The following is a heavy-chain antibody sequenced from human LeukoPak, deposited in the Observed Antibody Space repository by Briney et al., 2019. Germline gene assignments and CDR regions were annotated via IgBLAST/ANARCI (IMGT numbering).Heavy chain of an antibody. D-gene: IGHD3-22*01. J-gene: IGHJ4*02. CDR1: GGTFSSYA. V-gene: IGHV1-69*05. CDR3: ARVPYDYYDSWVYFDY. CDR2: IIPIFGTA. Sequence: ASVTVSCKASGGTFSSYAISWVRQAPGQGLEWMGGIIPIFGTANYAQKFQGRVTITTDESTSTAYMELSSLRSEDTAVYYCARVPYDYYDSWVYFDYWGQGTLVTVSS.